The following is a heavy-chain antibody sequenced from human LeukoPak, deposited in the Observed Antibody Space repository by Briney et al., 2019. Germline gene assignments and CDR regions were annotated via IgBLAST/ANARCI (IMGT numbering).Heavy chain of an antibody. J-gene: IGHJ6*02. D-gene: IGHD3-10*01. CDR3: AGDMAYYGMDV. V-gene: IGHV4-59*12. CDR2: IYYSGST. CDR1: GGSISSYY. Sequence: SETLSLTCTVSGGSISSYYWSWIRQPPGKGLEWIGYIYYSGSTYYNPSLKSRVTISVDTSKNQFSLKLSSVTAADTAVYYCAGDMAYYGMDVWGQGTTVTVSS.